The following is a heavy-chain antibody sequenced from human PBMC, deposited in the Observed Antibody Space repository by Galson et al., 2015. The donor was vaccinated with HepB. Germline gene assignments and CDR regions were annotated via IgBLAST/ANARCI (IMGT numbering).Heavy chain of an antibody. D-gene: IGHD3-10*01. CDR2: IIPILGIA. CDR1: GGTFSSYT. J-gene: IGHJ4*02. V-gene: IGHV1-69*02. Sequence: QSGAEVKKPGPSVKVSCKASGGTFSSYTISWVRQAPGQGLEWMGRIIPILGIANYAQKFQGRVTITADKSTSTAYMELSSLRSEDTAVYYCASPYYYGSGSSLYYFDYWGQGTLVTVSS. CDR3: ASPYYYGSGSSLYYFDY.